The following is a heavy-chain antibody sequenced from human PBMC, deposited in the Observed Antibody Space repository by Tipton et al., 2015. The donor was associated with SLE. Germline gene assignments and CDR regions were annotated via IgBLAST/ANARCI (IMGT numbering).Heavy chain of an antibody. J-gene: IGHJ4*02. CDR2: TYYRSKWYN. D-gene: IGHD2-8*01. CDR3: ARGTLSNGIDY. Sequence: PSRGLEWLGRTYYRSKWYNEYAESVKSRITINPDTSKNQFSLHVNSVTPEDTAVYFCARGTLSNGIDYWGQGTLVTVSS. V-gene: IGHV6-1*01.